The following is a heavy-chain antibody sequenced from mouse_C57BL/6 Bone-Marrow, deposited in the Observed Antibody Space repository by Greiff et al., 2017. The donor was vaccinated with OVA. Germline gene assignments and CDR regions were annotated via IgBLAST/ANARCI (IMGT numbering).Heavy chain of an antibody. CDR2: INPGSGGT. Sequence: VKLMESGAELVRPGTSVKVSCKASGYAFTNYLIEWVKQRPGQGLEWIGVINPGSGGTNYNEKFKGKATLTADKSSSTAYMQLSSLTSEDSAVYDCARSNYYGSYYFVYWGQGTTLTVSS. J-gene: IGHJ2*01. CDR3: ARSNYYGSYYFVY. D-gene: IGHD1-1*01. CDR1: GYAFTNYL. V-gene: IGHV1-54*01.